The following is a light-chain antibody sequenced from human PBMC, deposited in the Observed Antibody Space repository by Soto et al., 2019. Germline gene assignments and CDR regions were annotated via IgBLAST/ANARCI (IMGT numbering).Light chain of an antibody. V-gene: IGLV2-11*01. J-gene: IGLJ1*01. CDR1: SSDVGGYNY. Sequence: QSVLTQPRSVSGSPGQSVAISCTGTSSDVGGYNYVSWYQQHPGKAPKLMIYDVSKRPSGVPDRFSGSTSGNTASLTISGLQAEDEADYYCCSYAGGSYVFGTGTKLTVL. CDR2: DVS. CDR3: CSYAGGSYV.